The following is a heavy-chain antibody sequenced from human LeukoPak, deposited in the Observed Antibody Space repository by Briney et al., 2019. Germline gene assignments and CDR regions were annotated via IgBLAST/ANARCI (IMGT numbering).Heavy chain of an antibody. CDR3: ARNMTALSRLDVFDI. J-gene: IGHJ3*02. D-gene: IGHD2-21*02. CDR1: GGSMSSSSHY. Sequence: RTSETLSLTCTVSGGSMSSSSHYWGWLRQSPGKGLEWIGSIYYSGSTYYNPSLKSRVLISVDTSKNQFSLGLRSVTAADTAIYYCARNMTALSRLDVFDIWGPGTMVTVSS. CDR2: IYYSGST. V-gene: IGHV4-39*01.